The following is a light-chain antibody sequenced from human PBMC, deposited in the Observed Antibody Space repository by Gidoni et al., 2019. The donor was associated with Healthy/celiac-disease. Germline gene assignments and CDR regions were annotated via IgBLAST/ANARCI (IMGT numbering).Light chain of an antibody. CDR2: SNN. CDR3: AAWDDSLNGPV. J-gene: IGLJ2*01. Sequence: QSVLTQPPSASVTPGQRVTISCSGSSSNIGSNTVNWYQQLPGTAPNLLIYSNNQRPSGVPDRFSGSKSGTSASLAISGLQSEDEADYYCAAWDDSLNGPVVGGGTKLTVL. CDR1: SSNIGSNT. V-gene: IGLV1-44*01.